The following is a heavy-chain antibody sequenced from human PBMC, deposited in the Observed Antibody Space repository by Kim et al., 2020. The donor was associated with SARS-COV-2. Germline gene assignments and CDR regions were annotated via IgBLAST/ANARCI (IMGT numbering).Heavy chain of an antibody. D-gene: IGHD3-10*01. CDR3: AKKYGSHAFDI. J-gene: IGHJ3*02. V-gene: IGHV3-23*01. Sequence: YYADSVKGRFTISRDNSKNTLYLQMNSRRAEDTAVYYCAKKYGSHAFDIWGQGTMVTVSS.